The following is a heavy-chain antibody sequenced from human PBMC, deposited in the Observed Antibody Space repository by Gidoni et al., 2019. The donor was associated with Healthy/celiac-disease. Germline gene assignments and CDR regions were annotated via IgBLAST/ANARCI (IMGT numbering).Heavy chain of an antibody. J-gene: IGHJ4*02. CDR1: GFTFSSYW. CDR2: IKQDGSEK. V-gene: IGHV3-7*01. CDR3: CRYNWNRGSFDY. Sequence: EVQLVESGGGLVQPGGSLRLSCAASGFTFSSYWMRWVRQAPGKGLEWGANIKQDGSEKYYVDSVKGRFTISRDNAKNSLYLQMNSLRAEDTAVYYCCRYNWNRGSFDYWGQGTLVTVSS. D-gene: IGHD1-1*01.